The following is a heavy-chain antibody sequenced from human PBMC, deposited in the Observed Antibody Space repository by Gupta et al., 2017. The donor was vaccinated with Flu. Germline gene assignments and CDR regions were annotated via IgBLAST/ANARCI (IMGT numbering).Heavy chain of an antibody. D-gene: IGHD2-21*02. CDR1: GAPVSRSNYF. V-gene: IGHV4-39*01. J-gene: IGHJ4*02. CDR2: IYYSGST. Sequence: QLPLQASAPALVKPSGTPSLTCTVSGAPVSRSNYFWGWIRQPPGKGLEWIGSIYYSGSTYYNPSLKTRLIISVDTSKNQFPLRLSSVTAADTAVYYCARTYCGDDCYPYYFDSWGQGTLVTVSS. CDR3: ARTYCGDDCYPYYFDS.